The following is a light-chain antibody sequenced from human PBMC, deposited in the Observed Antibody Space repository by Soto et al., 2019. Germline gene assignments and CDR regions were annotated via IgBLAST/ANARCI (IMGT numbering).Light chain of an antibody. V-gene: IGLV2-14*01. CDR3: SSCTSSNTHVV. CDR1: SSDIGGCNY. J-gene: IGLJ2*01. Sequence: QSALTQPASVSGSPGQSITISCTGTSSDIGGCNYVSWYQQHPGKAPKLMIYDVTNRPSGVSNRFSGSKSGNTASLTISGLHTEDEADYYCSSCTSSNTHVVFGGGTKLTVL. CDR2: DVT.